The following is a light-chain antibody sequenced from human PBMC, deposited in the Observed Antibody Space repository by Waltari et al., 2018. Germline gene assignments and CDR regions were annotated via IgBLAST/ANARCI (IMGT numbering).Light chain of an antibody. Sequence: QSALTQPASVSGSPGQSTTISCTGTSSDVGTYNYVSWYQQHPGKAPKLLIYDVSYRPSGVSYRFSGSKSGNTASLTISGLQAEDEADYYCSSYITTNTLELFGGGTGLTVL. CDR2: DVS. CDR3: SSYITTNTLEL. CDR1: SSDVGTYNY. V-gene: IGLV2-14*03. J-gene: IGLJ3*02.